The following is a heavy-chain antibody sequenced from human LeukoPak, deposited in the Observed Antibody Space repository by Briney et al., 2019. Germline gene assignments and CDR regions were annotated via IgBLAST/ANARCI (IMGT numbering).Heavy chain of an antibody. CDR1: GGSISSYY. CDR2: IYYSGST. D-gene: IGHD4-17*01. CDR3: ARVNDYGDSKIDY. J-gene: IGHJ4*02. V-gene: IGHV4-59*01. Sequence: SETLSLTCTVSGGSISSYYWSLIRHPPGKGLESIGYIYYSGSTNYNPSLKSRVTISVDTSKNQFSLKLSSVTAADTAVYYCARVNDYGDSKIDYWGQGTLVTVSS.